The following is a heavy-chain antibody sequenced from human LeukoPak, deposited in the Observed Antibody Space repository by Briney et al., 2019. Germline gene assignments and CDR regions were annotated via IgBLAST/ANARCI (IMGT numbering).Heavy chain of an antibody. CDR2: ISGDGGTI. V-gene: IGHV3-23*01. D-gene: IGHD1-26*01. CDR1: GFTFSTYA. CDR3: AKQGLRGTARYDY. J-gene: IGHJ4*02. Sequence: GGSLRLSCAASGFTFSTYAMSWVRQAPGKGLEWVSAISGDGGTIYYADSVKGRFTISRDNSKNTLYLQMNSLRADDTAVYSCAKQGLRGTARYDYWGQGTLVTVSS.